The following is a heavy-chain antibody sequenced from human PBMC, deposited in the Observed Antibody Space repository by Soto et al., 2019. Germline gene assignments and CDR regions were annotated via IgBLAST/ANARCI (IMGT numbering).Heavy chain of an antibody. CDR2: IYYSGST. V-gene: IGHV4-39*01. D-gene: IGHD6-13*01. Sequence: QLQLQESGPGLVKPSETLSLTCTVSGGSISSSSYYWGWIRQPPGKGLEWIGSIYYSGSTYYNPSLKSRVTISVDTSKNQFSLKLSSVTAADTAVYYWARQKRGYSADYWGQGTLVTVSS. CDR3: ARQKRGYSADY. CDR1: GGSISSSSYY. J-gene: IGHJ4*02.